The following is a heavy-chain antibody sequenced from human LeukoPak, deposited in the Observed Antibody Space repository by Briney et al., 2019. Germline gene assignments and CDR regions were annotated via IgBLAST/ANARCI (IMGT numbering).Heavy chain of an antibody. CDR3: ARSAYRESEDYFDY. J-gene: IGHJ4*02. Sequence: SVKVSCKASGGTFSSYAISWVRQAPGQGLEWMGGIIPIFGTANYAQKFQGRITITTDESTSTAYMELSSLRSEDTAVNYCARSAYRESEDYFDYWGQGTLVTVSS. V-gene: IGHV1-69*05. CDR1: GGTFSSYA. D-gene: IGHD3-16*01. CDR2: IIPIFGTA.